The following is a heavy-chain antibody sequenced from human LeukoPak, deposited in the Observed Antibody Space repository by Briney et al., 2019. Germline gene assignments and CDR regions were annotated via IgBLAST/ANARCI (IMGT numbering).Heavy chain of an antibody. CDR1: GYTFTGYY. CDR2: INPNSGGT. V-gene: IGHV1-2*02. J-gene: IGHJ5*02. CDR3: ARGRGKIFRVVIRQNWFDP. D-gene: IGHD3-3*01. Sequence: ASVKVSCKASGYTFTGYYMHWVRQAPGQGLEWMGWINPNSGGTNYAQKFQGRVTMTRDTSISTAYMELSRLRSDDTAVYYCARGRGKIFRVVIRQNWFDPWGQGTLVTVSS.